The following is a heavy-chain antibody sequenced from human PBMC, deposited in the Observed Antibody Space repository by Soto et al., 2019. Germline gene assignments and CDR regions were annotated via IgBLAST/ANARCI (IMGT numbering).Heavy chain of an antibody. CDR3: ARLELLWFGEKDGMDV. D-gene: IGHD3-10*01. Sequence: SETLSLTCAVYGGSFSGYYWSWIRQPPGKGLEWIGEINHSGSTNYNPSLKSRVTISVDTSKNQFSLKLSSVTAADTAVYYCARLELLWFGEKDGMDVRGQGTTVTVSS. J-gene: IGHJ6*02. V-gene: IGHV4-34*01. CDR2: INHSGST. CDR1: GGSFSGYY.